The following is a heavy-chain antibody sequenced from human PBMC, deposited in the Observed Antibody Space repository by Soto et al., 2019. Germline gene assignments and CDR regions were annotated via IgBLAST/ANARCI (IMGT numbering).Heavy chain of an antibody. Sequence: ASVKVSCKASGYTFTSYGISWVRQAPGQGLEWMGWISAYNGNTNYAQKLQGRVTMTTDTSTSTAYMELRSLRSDDTAVYYCRTDMITFGGVGSYYYGMDVWGQGTTVTVSS. J-gene: IGHJ6*02. CDR1: GYTFTSYG. D-gene: IGHD3-16*01. V-gene: IGHV1-18*01. CDR2: ISAYNGNT. CDR3: RTDMITFGGVGSYYYGMDV.